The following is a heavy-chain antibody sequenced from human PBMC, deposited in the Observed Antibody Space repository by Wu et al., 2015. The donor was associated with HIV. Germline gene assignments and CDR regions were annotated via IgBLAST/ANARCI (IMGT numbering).Heavy chain of an antibody. CDR1: GYTFTSYG. V-gene: IGHV1-18*01. CDR2: ISAYNGNT. Sequence: QVQLVQSGAEVKKPGASVKVSCKASGYTFTSYGISWVRQAPGQGLEWMGWISAYNGNTNYAQKLQGRVTMTTDTSTSTAYMELRSLRSDDTAVYYCARTAMDNNYYYYYYMDVWGKGTTVTVSS. J-gene: IGHJ6*03. CDR3: ARTAMDNNYYYYYYMDV. D-gene: IGHD5-18*01.